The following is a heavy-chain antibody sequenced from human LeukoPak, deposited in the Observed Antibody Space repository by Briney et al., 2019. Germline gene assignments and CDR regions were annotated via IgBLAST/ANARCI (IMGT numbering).Heavy chain of an antibody. Sequence: GGSLRLSCAASGFTFTTYWMSWIRQAPGKGLEWVANINQDGTDKYYVDSVKGRFTFSRDNAQNSLYLQMSSLRVEGTAVYYCVTYSTGLYKGLEFWGQGNQVTVSS. CDR2: INQDGTDK. CDR3: VTYSTGLYKGLEF. CDR1: GFTFTTYW. V-gene: IGHV3-7*03. J-gene: IGHJ4*02. D-gene: IGHD2-8*02.